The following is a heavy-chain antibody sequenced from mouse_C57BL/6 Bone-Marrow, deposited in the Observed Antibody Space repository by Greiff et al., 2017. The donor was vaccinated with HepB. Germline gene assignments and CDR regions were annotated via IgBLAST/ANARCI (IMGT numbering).Heavy chain of an antibody. Sequence: VKLQESGDELARPGASVKMSCKASGYTFTSYTMHWVKQRPGQGLEWIGYINPSSGYTKYNQKFKDKATLTADKSSSTAYMQLSSLTSEDSAVYYCAFYDYDYFDYWGQGTTLTVSS. V-gene: IGHV1-4*01. CDR1: GYTFTSYT. CDR2: INPSSGYT. D-gene: IGHD2-4*01. J-gene: IGHJ2*01. CDR3: AFYDYDYFDY.